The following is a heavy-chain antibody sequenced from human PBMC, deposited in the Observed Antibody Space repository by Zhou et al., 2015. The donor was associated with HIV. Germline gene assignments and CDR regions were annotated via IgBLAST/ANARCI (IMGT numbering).Heavy chain of an antibody. V-gene: IGHV1-69*01. Sequence: QVQLVQSGAEVKKPGSSVKVSCKASGGTFSSYAISWVRQAPGQGLEWMGGIIPIFGTANYAQKFQGRVTITADESTSTAYMELSSLRSEDTAVYYCARDGCSGGSCYSGAFDIWGQGTMVTVSS. CDR2: IIPIFGTA. CDR3: ARDGCSGGSCYSGAFDI. D-gene: IGHD2-15*01. J-gene: IGHJ3*02. CDR1: GGTFSSYA.